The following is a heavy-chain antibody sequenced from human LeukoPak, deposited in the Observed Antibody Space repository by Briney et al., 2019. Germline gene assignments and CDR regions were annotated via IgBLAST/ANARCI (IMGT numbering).Heavy chain of an antibody. V-gene: IGHV4-30-2*01. CDR2: IYPRGST. D-gene: IGHD7-27*01. J-gene: IGHJ4*02. Sequence: SQTLSLTCAVSGGSISSGGYSWSWIRQPPGKGLEWIGYIYPRGSTYYNPSLKSRVILSLDKSANQFSLNLSSVTAADTAVYYCARFSPRAMGNYLDFWGQGTLVTVSS. CDR3: ARFSPRAMGNYLDF. CDR1: GGSISSGGYS.